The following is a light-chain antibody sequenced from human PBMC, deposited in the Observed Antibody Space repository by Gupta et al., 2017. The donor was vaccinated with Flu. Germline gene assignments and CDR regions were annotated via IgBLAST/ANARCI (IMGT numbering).Light chain of an antibody. CDR3: QQYNSYSEGT. CDR1: QSSSGW. V-gene: IGKV1-5*03. CDR2: KAS. J-gene: IGKJ2*02. Sequence: DRGSITCRASQSSSGWLAWYQQKPGKAPKLLIYKASTLETGVPSRFSGSGSGTEFTLTISSLQPDDFATYYCQQYNSYSEGTFGQGTKLEIK.